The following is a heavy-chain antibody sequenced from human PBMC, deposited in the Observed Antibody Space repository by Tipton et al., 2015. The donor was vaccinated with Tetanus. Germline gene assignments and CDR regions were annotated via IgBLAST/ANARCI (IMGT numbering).Heavy chain of an antibody. CDR2: IYYSGNT. V-gene: IGHV4-39*01. D-gene: IGHD5-12*01. Sequence: GLVKPSETLSLTCAVSGDSTRNINYYWGWVRQPPGKGLEWLASIYYSGNTYYNPSLRSRLTISLDTAKNQFSLKMQSVTGADTALYFCARQGMTGYEIFDNWGRETQVTVSS. CDR3: ARQGMTGYEIFDN. CDR1: GDSTRNINYY. J-gene: IGHJ4*02.